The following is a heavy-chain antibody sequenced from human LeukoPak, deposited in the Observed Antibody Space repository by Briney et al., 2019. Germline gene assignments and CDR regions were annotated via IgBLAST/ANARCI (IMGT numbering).Heavy chain of an antibody. CDR1: GGSISSGDYY. J-gene: IGHJ5*02. Sequence: SETLSLTCTVSGGSISSGDYYWSWIRQPPGKGLEWIGYIYYSGSTYYNPSLKSRVTISVDTSKTQFSLKLSSVTAADTAVYYCARDRHCSSTSCYSFGWFDPWGQGTLVTVSS. D-gene: IGHD2-2*01. CDR2: IYYSGST. CDR3: ARDRHCSSTSCYSFGWFDP. V-gene: IGHV4-30-4*08.